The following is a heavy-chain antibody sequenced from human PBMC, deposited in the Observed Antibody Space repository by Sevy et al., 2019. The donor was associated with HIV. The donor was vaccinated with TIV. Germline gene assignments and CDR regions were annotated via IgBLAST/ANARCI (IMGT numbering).Heavy chain of an antibody. J-gene: IGHJ4*02. CDR2: ISSSSSYI. CDR1: GFTFSSYS. CDR3: ARDLLHTARGRIDY. Sequence: GGSLRLSCAASGFTFSSYSMNWVRQAPGKGLEWVSSISSSSSYIYYEDSVKGRFTISRDNAKNSVYLQMNSLRAEDTAVYYCARDLLHTARGRIDYWGQGTLVTVSS. D-gene: IGHD5-18*01. V-gene: IGHV3-21*01.